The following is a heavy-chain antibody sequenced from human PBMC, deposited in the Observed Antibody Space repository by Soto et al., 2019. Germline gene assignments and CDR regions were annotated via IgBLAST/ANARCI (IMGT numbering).Heavy chain of an antibody. Sequence: EVQLLDSGGGLVQPGGSLRLSCAASGFTFSNYAMTWVRQGPGKGLEWVSGISGSGGRSYYADSVKGRFTISRDNSKSTWYLQKKSLRAENTAVYYCAKAYFVWSSEQPYYFDYWGQGTLVTVSS. CDR1: GFTFSNYA. D-gene: IGHD3-16*01. J-gene: IGHJ4*02. V-gene: IGHV3-23*01. CDR2: ISGSGGRS. CDR3: AKAYFVWSSEQPYYFDY.